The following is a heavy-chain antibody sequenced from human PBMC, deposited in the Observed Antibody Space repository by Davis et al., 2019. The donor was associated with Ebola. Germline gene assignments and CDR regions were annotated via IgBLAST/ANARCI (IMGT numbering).Heavy chain of an antibody. CDR3: ARGHNYAHEY. CDR1: GFTFSSYW. D-gene: IGHD4-11*01. J-gene: IGHJ4*02. Sequence: PGGSLRLSCAASGFTFSSYWMHWARQEPGKGLVWVSHIPSDGSSTNYADSVKGRFTISRDNAKNTLYLQMNSLRYDDTADYYCARGHNYAHEYWGQGTLVTVSS. V-gene: IGHV3-74*01. CDR2: IPSDGSST.